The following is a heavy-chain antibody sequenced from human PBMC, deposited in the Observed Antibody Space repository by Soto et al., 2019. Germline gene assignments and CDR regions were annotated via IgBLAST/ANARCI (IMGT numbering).Heavy chain of an antibody. J-gene: IGHJ4*02. D-gene: IGHD5-12*01. CDR1: GVTFSSYA. CDR3: ARDVVATTSNQYYFDY. V-gene: IGHV1-69*06. CDR2: IIPIFGTA. Sequence: SVKVSCKASGVTFSSYAISWVRQAPGQGLEWMGGIIPIFGTANYAQKFQGRVTITADKSTSTAYTELSSLRSEDTAVYYCARDVVATTSNQYYFDYWGQGTLVTVSS.